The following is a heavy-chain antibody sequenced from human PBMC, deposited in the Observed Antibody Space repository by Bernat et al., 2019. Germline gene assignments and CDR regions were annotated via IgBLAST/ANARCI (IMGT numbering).Heavy chain of an antibody. D-gene: IGHD5-18*01. CDR2: ISSDGSTT. CDR3: AREGSDTPYNWFDP. CDR1: GFTFSNYW. V-gene: IGHV3-74*01. Sequence: EVQLVESGGGFVQPGGSLRLSCAASGFTFSNYWMHWVRQAPGKGLVWVSRISSDGSTTSYADSVKGRFTISRDNAKNTLFLKMNSLSAEDTAVYFCAREGSDTPYNWFDPWGQGTLVTVSS. J-gene: IGHJ5*02.